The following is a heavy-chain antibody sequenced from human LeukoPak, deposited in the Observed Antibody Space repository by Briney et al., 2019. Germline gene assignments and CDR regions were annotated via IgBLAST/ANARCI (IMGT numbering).Heavy chain of an antibody. CDR1: GGSISSYY. D-gene: IGHD3-10*01. V-gene: IGHV4-59*01. J-gene: IGHJ5*02. CDR2: IYYSGST. CDR3: AREYYYGPGRGNWFDP. Sequence: SETLSLTCTVSGGSISSYYWSWIRQPPGKGLEWIGYIYYSGSTNYNPSLKSRVTISVDTSKNQFSLKLSSVTAADTAVYYCAREYYYGPGRGNWFDPWGQGTLVTVSS.